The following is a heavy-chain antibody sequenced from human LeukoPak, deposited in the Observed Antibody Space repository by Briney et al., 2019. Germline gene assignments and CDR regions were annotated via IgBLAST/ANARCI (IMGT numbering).Heavy chain of an antibody. V-gene: IGHV3-23*01. CDR1: GFTFTNYA. CDR3: AKWGDYDILTGYYVPEY. Sequence: GGALRLSCVASGFTFTNYAMSWVRQAPGKGLDWFSAITGSDGTSDYADSVKGRFTISRDNSKNTLYLQVNSLRAEDTAVYYCAKWGDYDILTGYYVPEYWGKGTLVTVSS. CDR2: ITGSDGTS. J-gene: IGHJ4*02. D-gene: IGHD3-9*01.